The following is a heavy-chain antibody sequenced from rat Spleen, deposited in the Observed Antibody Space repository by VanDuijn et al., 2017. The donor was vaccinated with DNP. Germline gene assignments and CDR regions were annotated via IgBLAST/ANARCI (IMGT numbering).Heavy chain of an antibody. J-gene: IGHJ3*01. V-gene: IGHV5-7*01. CDR1: GFTFSNYD. CDR2: ITSDGGST. D-gene: IGHD1-4*01. Sequence: EVQLVESGGGLVQPGRSVKLSCAASGFTFSNYDMAWVRQTPKKGLEWVATITSDGGSTSYRDTVKGRVSITRDNANHTLYLQMDSLRSEDTATYYCATSPGPNWFAYWGQGTLVTVSS. CDR3: ATSPGPNWFAY.